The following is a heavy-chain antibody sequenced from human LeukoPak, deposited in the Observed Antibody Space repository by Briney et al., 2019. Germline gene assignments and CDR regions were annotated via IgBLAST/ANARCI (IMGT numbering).Heavy chain of an antibody. CDR2: IIPILGIA. V-gene: IGHV1-69*04. D-gene: IGHD4-17*01. J-gene: IGHJ4*02. CDR1: GGTFSSYA. Sequence: GASVKVSCKASGGTFSSYAISWVRQAPGQGLEWMGRIIPILGIANYAQKFQGRVTITAEKSTRTAYMELSSLRSEDTAVYYCARASDYGDYVGSFDYWGQGTLVTVSS. CDR3: ARASDYGDYVGSFDY.